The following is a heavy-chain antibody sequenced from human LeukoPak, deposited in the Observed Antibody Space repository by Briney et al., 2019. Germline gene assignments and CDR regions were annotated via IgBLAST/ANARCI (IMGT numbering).Heavy chain of an antibody. CDR2: IIPIFGTA. Sequence: SVKVSCKASGGTFSSYAISWVRQAPGHGLEWMGRIIPIFGTANYAQKFQGRVTITTDESTSTAYMELSSLRSEDTAVYYCARATGIAVAAQAWGQGTLVTVSS. V-gene: IGHV1-69*05. CDR1: GGTFSSYA. D-gene: IGHD6-19*01. J-gene: IGHJ4*02. CDR3: ARATGIAVAAQA.